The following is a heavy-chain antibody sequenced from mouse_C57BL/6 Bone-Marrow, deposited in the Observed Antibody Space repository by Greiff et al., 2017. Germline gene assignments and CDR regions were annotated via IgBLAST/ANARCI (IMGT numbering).Heavy chain of an antibody. Sequence: EVKLQESGGGLVKPGGSLELSCAASGFTFSSYAMSWVRQTPEKRLEWVATISDGGSYTYYPDNIKGRLTISRDNAKNNLYLQMSPLKSEDTAMYYCARAPDYDGPMDYWGQGTSVTVSS. V-gene: IGHV5-4*03. D-gene: IGHD2-4*01. CDR1: GFTFSSYA. CDR2: ISDGGSYT. J-gene: IGHJ4*01. CDR3: ARAPDYDGPMDY.